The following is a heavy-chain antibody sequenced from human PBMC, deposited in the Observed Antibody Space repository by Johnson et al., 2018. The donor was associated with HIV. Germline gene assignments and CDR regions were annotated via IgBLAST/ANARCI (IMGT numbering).Heavy chain of an antibody. Sequence: QVQVVESGGGVVQPGRSLRLSCAASGFTFSSYGMHWVRQAPGKGLEWVAFIRYDGSNKYYADSVKGRFTISRDNSKNTLYLQMNSLRAEDTAVYYCARTRRYTSGPPCAFDIWGQGTMVTVSS. CDR3: ARTRRYTSGPPCAFDI. CDR1: GFTFSSYG. J-gene: IGHJ3*02. CDR2: IRYDGSNK. V-gene: IGHV3-30*02. D-gene: IGHD2-15*01.